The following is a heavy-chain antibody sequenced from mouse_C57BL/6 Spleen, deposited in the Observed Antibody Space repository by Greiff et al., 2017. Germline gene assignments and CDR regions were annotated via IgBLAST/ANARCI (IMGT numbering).Heavy chain of an antibody. Sequence: EVHLVESGAELVRPGASVKLSCTASGFNIKDDYMHWVKQRPEQGLEWIGWIDPENGDTEYASKFQGKATITADTSSNTAYLQLSSLTSEDTAVYYCTTSYYYGSSPRFAYWGQGTLVTVSA. CDR2: IDPENGDT. V-gene: IGHV14-4*01. D-gene: IGHD1-1*01. CDR1: GFNIKDDY. J-gene: IGHJ3*01. CDR3: TTSYYYGSSPRFAY.